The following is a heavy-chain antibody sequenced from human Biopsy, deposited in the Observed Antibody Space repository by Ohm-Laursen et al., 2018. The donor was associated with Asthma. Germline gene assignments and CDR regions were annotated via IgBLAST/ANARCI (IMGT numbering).Heavy chain of an antibody. D-gene: IGHD2-2*01. CDR2: INSVLGTT. CDR1: GGTFNTYV. Sequence: SSVKVSCKSLGGTFNTYVIGWVRQAPGQGLEWMGGINSVLGTTTYPQKFQDRVTITADDSTSTVYVELSSLRSEDTAVYYCARKAGSCISRTCYSLDFWGQGTLVTVSS. CDR3: ARKAGSCISRTCYSLDF. V-gene: IGHV1-69*01. J-gene: IGHJ4*02.